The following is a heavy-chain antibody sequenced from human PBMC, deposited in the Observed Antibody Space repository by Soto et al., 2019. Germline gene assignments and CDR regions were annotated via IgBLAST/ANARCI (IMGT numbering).Heavy chain of an antibody. CDR3: ARIRVGSSWFSYYYGMDV. J-gene: IGHJ6*02. CDR2: IFSNDEK. CDR1: GFSLSNARMG. Sequence: SGPTLVNPTETLTLTCTVSGFSLSNARMGVSWIRQPPGKALEWLAHIFSNDEKSYSTSLKSRLTISKDTSKSQVVLAMTNMDPVDTATYYCARIRVGSSWFSYYYGMDVWGQGT. D-gene: IGHD6-13*01. V-gene: IGHV2-26*01.